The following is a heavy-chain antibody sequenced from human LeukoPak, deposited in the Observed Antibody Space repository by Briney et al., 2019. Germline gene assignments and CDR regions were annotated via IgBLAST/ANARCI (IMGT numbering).Heavy chain of an antibody. CDR2: IYTSGST. CDR1: GGSISSGSYY. Sequence: SQTLSLTCTVSGGSISSGSYYWSWIRQPAGKGLEWIGRIYTSGSTNYNPSLKSRVTISVDTSKNQFSLKLSSVTAADTAVYYCARDLYNSGNYYDASDIWGQGTMVTVSS. CDR3: ARDLYNSGNYYDASDI. J-gene: IGHJ3*02. D-gene: IGHD3-10*01. V-gene: IGHV4-61*02.